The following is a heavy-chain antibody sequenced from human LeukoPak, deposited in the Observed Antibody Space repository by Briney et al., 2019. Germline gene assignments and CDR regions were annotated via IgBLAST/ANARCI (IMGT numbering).Heavy chain of an antibody. CDR2: IISYSDNP. CDR1: GYTFTCNE. V-gene: IGHV1-18*01. D-gene: IGHD2-15*01. J-gene: IGHJ3*02. CDR3: ARTPHYCSGGSCYFDVFDI. Sequence: SVKVSCKASGYTFTCNEIRWVRQAPGQGLEWMGWIISYSDNPTYARNLQGRVTMTTDTSTSTAYMELRSLRSDDTAVYYCARTPHYCSGGSCYFDVFDIWGQGTMVTVSS.